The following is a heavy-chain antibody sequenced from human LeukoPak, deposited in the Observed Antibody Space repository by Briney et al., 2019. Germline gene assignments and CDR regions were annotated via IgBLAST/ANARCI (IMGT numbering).Heavy chain of an antibody. CDR1: GDSISTYY. Sequence: PSETLSLTCSVSGDSISTYYWSWIRQSPGKGLEWIGYIHHSGNTNYNPSLKSRVTISADTSNNQFSLRLSSVTAADTAVYYCATGYSSAWYYFDYWGQGTLVTVSS. D-gene: IGHD2-15*01. CDR3: ATGYSSAWYYFDY. J-gene: IGHJ4*02. CDR2: IHHSGNT. V-gene: IGHV4-59*01.